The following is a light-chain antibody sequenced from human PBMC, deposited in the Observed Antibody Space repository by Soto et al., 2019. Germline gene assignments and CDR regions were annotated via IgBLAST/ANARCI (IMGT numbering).Light chain of an antibody. V-gene: IGLV1-44*01. CDR2: TNN. CDR1: SSNIGSNT. Sequence: QSVLTQPPSASGTPGQRVTISSSGSSSNIGSNTVNWYQRLPGTAPKLLLYTNNQRPSGVPDRFSGSKSGTSASLAISGLQSEDEADYYCAAWDDSLSWVFGGGTKLTVL. CDR3: AAWDDSLSWV. J-gene: IGLJ3*02.